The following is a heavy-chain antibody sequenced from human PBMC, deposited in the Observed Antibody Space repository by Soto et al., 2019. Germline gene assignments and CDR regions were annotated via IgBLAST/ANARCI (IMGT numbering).Heavy chain of an antibody. CDR2: ISGSGGST. CDR3: AKDKLVSRGYSGEHEFDY. V-gene: IGHV3-23*01. Sequence: PGGSLRLSCAASGFTFSSYAMSWVRQAPGKGLEWVSAISGSGGSTYYADSVKGRFTISRDNSKNTLYLQMNSLRAEDTAVYYCAKDKLVSRGYSGEHEFDYWGQGTLVIVSS. J-gene: IGHJ4*02. CDR1: GFTFSSYA. D-gene: IGHD5-12*01.